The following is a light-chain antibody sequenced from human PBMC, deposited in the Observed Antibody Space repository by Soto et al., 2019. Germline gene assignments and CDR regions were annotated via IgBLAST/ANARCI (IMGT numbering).Light chain of an antibody. CDR2: WAS. V-gene: IGKV4-1*01. J-gene: IGKJ4*01. CDR3: QQYYSTPPLT. Sequence: DIVMTQSPDSLAVSLGERATINCKSSQSVLYSSNNKNYLAWYQQKPGQPPKLLIYWASTRESVVPDRFSGSGYGTDFTLTISSLHAEDVAVYYCQQYYSTPPLTFGGGTKVEIK. CDR1: QSVLYSSNNKNY.